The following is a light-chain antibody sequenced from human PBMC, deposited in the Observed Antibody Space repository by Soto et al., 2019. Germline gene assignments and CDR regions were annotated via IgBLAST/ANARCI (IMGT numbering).Light chain of an antibody. CDR2: GAS. CDR3: QQYGSSPPT. V-gene: IGKV3-20*01. CDR1: QSVSRY. J-gene: IGKJ1*01. Sequence: IVLTQAPGTLSLSPGERATLXXXASQSVSRYLTWYQQKPGQGPRVLIYGASSRATGIPDRFSGSGSGTDFTLTINRLEPEDFAVYYCQQYGSSPPTFGQGTEVDIK.